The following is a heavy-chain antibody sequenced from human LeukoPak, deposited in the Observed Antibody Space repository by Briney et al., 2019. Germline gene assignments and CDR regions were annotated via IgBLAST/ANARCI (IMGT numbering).Heavy chain of an antibody. D-gene: IGHD3-10*01. Sequence: PGGSLRLSCAASRFTSSRYAMSTVRQAPGKGLEWVSAISGSGGSTYYADSVKGRFTISRDNSKNTLYLQMNSLRAEDTAVYYCAKRDRITMVRGVIIYPDYWGQGTLVTVSS. CDR3: AKRDRITMVRGVIIYPDY. CDR1: RFTSSRYA. V-gene: IGHV3-23*01. CDR2: ISGSGGST. J-gene: IGHJ4*02.